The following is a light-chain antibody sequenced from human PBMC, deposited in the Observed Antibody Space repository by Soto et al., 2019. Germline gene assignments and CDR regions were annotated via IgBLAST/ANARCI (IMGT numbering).Light chain of an antibody. CDR3: QTCGTDIPVV. CDR2: LNSDGSH. CDR1: SGHSSYA. Sequence: QLVLTQSPSASASLGASVKLTCTLRSGHSSYAIAWHQQQPEKGPRYLMKLNSDGSHSKGDGIPDRFSGSSSGAERYLTISSLQSEDEADYYCQTCGTDIPVVFGGGTKLTVL. V-gene: IGLV4-69*01. J-gene: IGLJ2*01.